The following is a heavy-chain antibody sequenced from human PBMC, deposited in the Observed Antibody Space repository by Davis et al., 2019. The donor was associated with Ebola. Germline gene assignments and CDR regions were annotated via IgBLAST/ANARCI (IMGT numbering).Heavy chain of an antibody. V-gene: IGHV3-30-3*01. CDR1: GFTFSSYA. CDR2: ISYDGSNK. D-gene: IGHD3-10*01. Sequence: PGGSLRLSCAASGFTFSSYAMHWVRQAPGKGLEWVAVISYDGSNKYYADSVKGRFTISRDNSKNTLYLQMNSLRAEDTAVYYCARDVLLWFGGWFDPWGQGTLVTVSS. J-gene: IGHJ5*02. CDR3: ARDVLLWFGGWFDP.